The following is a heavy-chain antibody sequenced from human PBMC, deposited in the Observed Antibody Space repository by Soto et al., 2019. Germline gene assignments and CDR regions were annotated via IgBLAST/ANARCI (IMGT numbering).Heavy chain of an antibody. CDR3: AREGSYSAYNFAHGIQLWSFDF. CDR1: GGSINTFY. Sequence: SETLSLTCTVSGGSINTFYWSWVRQPAGKGLEWIGRIFSSGSTSFNPSLESRVAMSVDTSKNHFSLNLSSVTAADMAIYYCAREGSYSAYNFAHGIQLWSFDFWGQGALVTVSS. V-gene: IGHV4-4*07. D-gene: IGHD5-12*01. CDR2: IFSSGST. J-gene: IGHJ4*02.